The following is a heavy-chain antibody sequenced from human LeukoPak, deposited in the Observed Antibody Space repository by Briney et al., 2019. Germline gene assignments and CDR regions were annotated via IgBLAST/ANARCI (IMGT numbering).Heavy chain of an antibody. D-gene: IGHD1-26*01. Sequence: GGSLRLSCTASGFTFGDYAMSCVRQAPGKGLEWVGFIISKAYGGTTEYAASVKGRFTISRDDSKSIAYLQMNSLKTEDTAVYYCTRRQWELGDAFDIWGQGTMVTVSS. CDR1: GFTFGDYA. CDR2: IISKAYGGTT. CDR3: TRRQWELGDAFDI. J-gene: IGHJ3*02. V-gene: IGHV3-49*04.